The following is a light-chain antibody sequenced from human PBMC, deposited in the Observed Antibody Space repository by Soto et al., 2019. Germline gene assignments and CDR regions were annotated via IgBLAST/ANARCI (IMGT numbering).Light chain of an antibody. CDR1: SGSIASNY. CDR3: QSSDSSNHWV. Sequence: NFMLTQPHSVSESPGKTVTISCTGSSGSIASNYVQWYQQRPGSAPTTVIYEDNHRPSGVPDRFSGSIDSSSNSASLTISVLAAEDEADYCCQSSDSSNHWVFGGGTKVTVL. V-gene: IGLV6-57*02. CDR2: EDN. J-gene: IGLJ3*02.